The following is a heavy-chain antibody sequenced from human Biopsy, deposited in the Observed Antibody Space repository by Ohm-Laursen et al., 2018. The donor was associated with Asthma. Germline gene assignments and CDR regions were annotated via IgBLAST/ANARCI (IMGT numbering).Heavy chain of an antibody. J-gene: IGHJ5*02. Sequence: TLSLTCTVSGASIKTDDHYWSWLRQPPGKGLKWFGFIHYSGSTSYSPSLKGGVTISVDTSKNQFSLKLSSVTAADTAVYYCARASVAASSNWFDPWGQGTLVTVSS. V-gene: IGHV4-30-4*01. D-gene: IGHD6-19*01. CDR3: ARASVAASSNWFDP. CDR2: IHYSGST. CDR1: GASIKTDDHY.